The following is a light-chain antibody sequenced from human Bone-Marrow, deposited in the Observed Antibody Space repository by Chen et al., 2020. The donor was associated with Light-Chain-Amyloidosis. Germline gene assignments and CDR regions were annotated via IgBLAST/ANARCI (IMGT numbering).Light chain of an antibody. J-gene: IGLJ2*01. CDR3: QSADSSGTYEVI. Sequence: SYELTQQPSVSVSPAQTARITCSGDDLPTKYAYWYQQKPGQAPVLVIHRDTERPSGISERFSGSSSGTTATLTISGVQAEDEADYHCQSADSSGTYEVIFGGGTKLTVL. CDR1: DLPTKY. CDR2: RDT. V-gene: IGLV3-25*03.